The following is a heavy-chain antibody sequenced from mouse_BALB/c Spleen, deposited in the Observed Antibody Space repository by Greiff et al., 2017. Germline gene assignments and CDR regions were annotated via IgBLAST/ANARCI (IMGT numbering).Heavy chain of an antibody. Sequence: VQLQQPGAELVKPGASVKLSCKASGYTFTSYWMHWVKQRPGQGLEWIGEINPSNGRTNYNEKFKSKATLTVDKSSSTAYMQLSSLTSEDSAVYYCAREWLPHFDYWGQGTTLTVSA. CDR3: AREWLPHFDY. D-gene: IGHD2-2*01. CDR2: INPSNGRT. CDR1: GYTFTSYW. J-gene: IGHJ2*01. V-gene: IGHV1S81*02.